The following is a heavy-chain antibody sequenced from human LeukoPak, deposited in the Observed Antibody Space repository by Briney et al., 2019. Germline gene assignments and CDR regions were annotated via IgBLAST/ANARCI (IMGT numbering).Heavy chain of an antibody. CDR3: AKDNSGYDF. CDR2: ISYDGGNK. D-gene: IGHD5-12*01. V-gene: IGHV3-30-3*01. Sequence: GGSLRLSCAASRFSFSSYSMRWVRQAPGKGLEWVAVISYDGGNKNYADSVKGRFTISRDNSKSTLYLQMHSLRAEDTAVYYCAKDNSGYDFRGQGTLVTVSS. CDR1: RFSFSSYS. J-gene: IGHJ4*02.